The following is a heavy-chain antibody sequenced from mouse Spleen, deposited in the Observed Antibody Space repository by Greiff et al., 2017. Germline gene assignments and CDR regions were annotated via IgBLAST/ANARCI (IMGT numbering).Heavy chain of an antibody. D-gene: IGHD1-1*01. Sequence: EVKLMESGGGLVKPGGSLKLSCAASGFTFSDYGMHWVRQAPEKGLEWVAYISSGSSTIYYADTVKGRFTISRDNAKNTLFLQMTSLRSEDTAMYYCAREEDYYGSSPWGQGTSVTVSS. CDR1: GFTFSDYG. V-gene: IGHV5-17*01. CDR3: AREEDYYGSSP. J-gene: IGHJ4*01. CDR2: ISSGSSTI.